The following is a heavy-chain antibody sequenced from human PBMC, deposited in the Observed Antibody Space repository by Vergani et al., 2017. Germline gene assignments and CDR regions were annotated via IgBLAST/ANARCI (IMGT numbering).Heavy chain of an antibody. Sequence: QVQLVQSGAEVKKPGASAKVSCKASGYTFTGYYMHWVRQAPGQGLEWMGWINPNSGGTNYAQKFQGRVTMTRDTSISTAYMELSRLRSDDTAVYYCARDAGPYYYDSSGYYPGYYFDYWGQGTLVTVSS. CDR1: GYTFTGYY. CDR3: ARDAGPYYYDSSGYYPGYYFDY. CDR2: INPNSGGT. J-gene: IGHJ4*02. V-gene: IGHV1-2*02. D-gene: IGHD3-22*01.